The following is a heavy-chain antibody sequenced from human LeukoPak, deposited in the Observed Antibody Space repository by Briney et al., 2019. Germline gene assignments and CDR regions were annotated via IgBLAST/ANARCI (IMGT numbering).Heavy chain of an antibody. CDR1: GGTFSSYA. J-gene: IGHJ4*02. CDR3: VGGKYSSGWYPYFDY. V-gene: IGHV1-69*04. Sequence: SVKVSCKASGGTFSSYAISWVRQAPGQGLEWMGRIIPILGIANYAQKFQGGVTITADKSTSTAYMELSSLRSEDTAVYYCVGGKYSSGWYPYFDYWGQGTLVTVSS. D-gene: IGHD6-19*01. CDR2: IIPILGIA.